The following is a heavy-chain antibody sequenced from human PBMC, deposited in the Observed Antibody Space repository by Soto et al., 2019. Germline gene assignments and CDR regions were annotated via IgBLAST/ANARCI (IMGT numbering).Heavy chain of an antibody. Sequence: SETLSLTCAVYGGSFSGYYWSWIRQPPGKGLEWIGEINHSGSTNYNPSLKSRVTISVDTSKNQFSLKLSSVTAADTAVYYCARNDFWSGYYTGYYYYGMDVWGQGTTVTVS. CDR3: ARNDFWSGYYTGYYYYGMDV. D-gene: IGHD3-3*01. CDR1: GGSFSGYY. V-gene: IGHV4-34*01. CDR2: INHSGST. J-gene: IGHJ6*02.